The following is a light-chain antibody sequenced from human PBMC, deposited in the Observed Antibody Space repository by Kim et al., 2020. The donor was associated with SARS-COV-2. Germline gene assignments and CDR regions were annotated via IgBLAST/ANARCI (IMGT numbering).Light chain of an antibody. CDR1: QSVSSSY. CDR3: QQYGSSPPYT. CDR2: GAS. J-gene: IGKJ2*01. V-gene: IGKV3-20*01. Sequence: EIVLTQSPGTLSLSPGERATLSCRASQSVSSSYLAWYQQKPGQAPRLPIYGASSRATGIPDRFGGSGSGTDFALTISRLEPEDFAVYYCQQYGSSPPYTFGQGTKLEI.